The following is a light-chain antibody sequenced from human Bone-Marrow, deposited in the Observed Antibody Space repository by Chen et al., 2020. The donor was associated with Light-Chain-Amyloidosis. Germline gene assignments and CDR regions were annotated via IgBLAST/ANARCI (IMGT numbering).Light chain of an antibody. Sequence: QSALTQPASVSGSPGQSITISCTGTSGDVGTYNYFSWYQQHPGKAPKVMIYAVSNRPSGVSNRFSGSTSGNTASLTISGLQDEDEADYYCSSFTSSSSYVFGPGTKVTVL. V-gene: IGLV2-14*01. J-gene: IGLJ1*01. CDR1: SGDVGTYNY. CDR3: SSFTSSSSYV. CDR2: AVS.